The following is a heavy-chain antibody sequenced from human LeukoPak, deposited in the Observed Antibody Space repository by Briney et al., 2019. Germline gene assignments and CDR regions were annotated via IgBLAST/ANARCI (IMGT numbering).Heavy chain of an antibody. CDR1: GGSFSGYY. Sequence: SETLSLTCAVYGGSFSGYYWSWLRQPPGKGLEWIGEINHSGSTNYNPSLKSRVTISVDTSKNQFSLKLSSVTAADTAVYYCARGRYCSSTSCYPLLNYYYGMDVWGQGTTVTVSS. CDR3: ARGRYCSSTSCYPLLNYYYGMDV. CDR2: INHSGST. J-gene: IGHJ6*02. V-gene: IGHV4-34*01. D-gene: IGHD2-2*01.